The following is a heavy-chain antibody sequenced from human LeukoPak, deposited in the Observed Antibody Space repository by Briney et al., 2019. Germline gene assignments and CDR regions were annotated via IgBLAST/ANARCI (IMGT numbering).Heavy chain of an antibody. Sequence: SETLSLTCIVSGGSISSYYWSWIRQPPGKGLEWIGYVYYSGTTNYNPSLKSRVTISVDTSKSQFSLKLSSVTAADTAVYYCARAGGYLLYFDYWGQGTPVTVSS. V-gene: IGHV4-59*01. CDR1: GGSISSYY. D-gene: IGHD5-12*01. J-gene: IGHJ4*02. CDR2: VYYSGTT. CDR3: ARAGGYLLYFDY.